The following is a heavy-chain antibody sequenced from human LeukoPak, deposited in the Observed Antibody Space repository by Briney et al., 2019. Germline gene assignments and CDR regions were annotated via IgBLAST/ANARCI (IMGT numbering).Heavy chain of an antibody. CDR1: GFRFSDFT. D-gene: IGHD3-22*01. Sequence: GGSLRLSCAASGFRFSDFTMTWVRQAPGKGPEWVSAIGGRGTSTYYADSLGGRFTISRDNSKDILYLQMNSLRAEDTAVYYCARAPRAPGPGSSGYYLYWGQGTLVTVSS. J-gene: IGHJ4*02. CDR3: ARAPRAPGPGSSGYYLY. V-gene: IGHV3-23*01. CDR2: IGGRGTST.